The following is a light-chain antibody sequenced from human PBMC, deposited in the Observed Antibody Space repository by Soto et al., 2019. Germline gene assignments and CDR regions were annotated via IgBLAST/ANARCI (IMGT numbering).Light chain of an antibody. CDR1: QTIRGL. V-gene: IGKV3-11*01. Sequence: EIVLTQSPATLSLSPGERATLSCRTSQTIRGLLNWYQQRPGQAPSLLIYDTSNRATDIPARFSGSGSGTDFILTISSLEPEDFGVYFCQQRHNWPITFGQGTRLDIK. CDR2: DTS. CDR3: QQRHNWPIT. J-gene: IGKJ5*01.